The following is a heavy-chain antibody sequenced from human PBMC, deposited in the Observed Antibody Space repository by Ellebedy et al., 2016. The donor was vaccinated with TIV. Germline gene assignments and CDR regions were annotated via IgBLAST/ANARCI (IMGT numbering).Heavy chain of an antibody. CDR2: IIPIFGTA. CDR1: GGTFSSYA. D-gene: IGHD1-26*01. CDR3: ARAGIGDKRHYFDY. V-gene: IGHV1-69*06. Sequence: SVKVSXKASGGTFSSYAISWVRQAPGQGLEWMGGIIPIFGTANYAQKFQGRVTITADKSTSTAYMELSSLRSEDTAVYYCARAGIGDKRHYFDYWGQGTLVTVSS. J-gene: IGHJ4*02.